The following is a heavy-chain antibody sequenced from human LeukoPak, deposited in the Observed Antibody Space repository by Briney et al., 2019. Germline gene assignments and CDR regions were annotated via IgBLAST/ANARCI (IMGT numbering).Heavy chain of an antibody. V-gene: IGHV4-59*08. D-gene: IGHD2-15*01. CDR1: GGSISSYY. Sequence: PSETLSLTCTVSGGSISSYYWSWIRQPPGKGLEWIGYIYYSGNTDSNPSLKSRVTISVDTSKNQFSLKLSSVTAADTAVYYCARTYCSGGSCRFDYWGQGTLVTVSS. CDR3: ARTYCSGGSCRFDY. J-gene: IGHJ4*02. CDR2: IYYSGNT.